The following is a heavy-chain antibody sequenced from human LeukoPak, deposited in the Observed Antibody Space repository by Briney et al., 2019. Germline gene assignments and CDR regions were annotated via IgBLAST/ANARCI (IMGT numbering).Heavy chain of an antibody. CDR1: GFTFSDYY. D-gene: IGHD4/OR15-4a*01. CDR2: ISSSGSTI. Sequence: GGSLRPSCAASGFTFSDYYMSWIRQAPGKGLEWVSYISSSGSTIYYADSVKGRFTISRDNSKNTLYLQMNSLRADDTAVYYCARRAGAYSHPYDYWGQGTLVTVSS. J-gene: IGHJ4*02. V-gene: IGHV3-11*01. CDR3: ARRAGAYSHPYDY.